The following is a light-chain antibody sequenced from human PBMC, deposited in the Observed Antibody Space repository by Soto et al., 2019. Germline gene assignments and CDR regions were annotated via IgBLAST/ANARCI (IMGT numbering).Light chain of an antibody. Sequence: EIVLTQSPDTLSVSPGERATLSCRASQSISRTLAWYQQKSGQPPRLLIYDASTRATGLPARFSGSGSGTEFTLTISSLQSEDFAVYYCQQYNNWPLTFGGGTKV. CDR2: DAS. J-gene: IGKJ4*01. CDR3: QQYNNWPLT. CDR1: QSISRT. V-gene: IGKV3D-15*01.